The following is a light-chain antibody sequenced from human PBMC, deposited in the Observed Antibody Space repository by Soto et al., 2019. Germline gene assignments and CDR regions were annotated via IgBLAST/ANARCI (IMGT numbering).Light chain of an antibody. V-gene: IGKV3-20*01. CDR1: KSFSSNY. Sequence: IVLTQSPGTLSLSPGERATPSFRASKSFSSNYLAWYQQKPGQAPRLLIYGASSRATGIPDRFSGSVSGTDFTLTISRLEPEDFAVYYCQQYDSPPPAYTFGQGTKLEIK. CDR2: GAS. CDR3: QQYDSPPPAYT. J-gene: IGKJ2*01.